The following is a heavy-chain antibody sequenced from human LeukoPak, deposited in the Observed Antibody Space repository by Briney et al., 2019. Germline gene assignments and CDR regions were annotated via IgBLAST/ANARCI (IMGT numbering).Heavy chain of an antibody. CDR1: GGSISSYY. D-gene: IGHD3-3*01. CDR2: IYYSGST. Sequence: KPSETLSLTCTVSGGSISSYYWSWIRQPPGKGLEWIGYIYYSGSTNYNPSLKSRVTISVDTSKNQFSLKLSSVTAADTAVYYCARGGYDFWSGGASEYSSSWYVDYWGQGTLVTVSS. J-gene: IGHJ4*02. CDR3: ARGGYDFWSGGASEYSSSWYVDY. V-gene: IGHV4-59*01.